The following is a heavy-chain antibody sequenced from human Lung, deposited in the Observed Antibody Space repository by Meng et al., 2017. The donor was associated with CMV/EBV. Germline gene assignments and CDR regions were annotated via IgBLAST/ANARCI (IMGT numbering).Heavy chain of an antibody. J-gene: IGHJ4*02. CDR2: TRNKASGFTT. Sequence: ASGLTLSDSYMDWVRQAPGKGLEWVARTRNKASGFTTEYAASVKGRFTISRDDSKNSLYLQMDSLKTEDTAVYHCARAGAGTRYFDYWGQGTLVTVSS. CDR3: ARAGAGTRYFDY. CDR1: GLTLSDSY. V-gene: IGHV3-72*01. D-gene: IGHD1-14*01.